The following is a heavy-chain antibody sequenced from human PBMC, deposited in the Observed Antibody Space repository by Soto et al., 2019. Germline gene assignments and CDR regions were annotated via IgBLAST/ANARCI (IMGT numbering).Heavy chain of an antibody. CDR2: ISYDGNTK. J-gene: IGHJ4*02. V-gene: IGHV3-30*18. CDR3: AKVGWEDY. CDR1: GFTFSSFG. Sequence: GGSLRLSCAASGFTFSSFGMHWVRQAPGKGLEWVAVISYDGNTKYYAGSVKGRFTISRDNSKNTLYLQMNSLRAEDTAVYFCAKVGWEDYWGQGTVVTVSS. D-gene: IGHD6-19*01.